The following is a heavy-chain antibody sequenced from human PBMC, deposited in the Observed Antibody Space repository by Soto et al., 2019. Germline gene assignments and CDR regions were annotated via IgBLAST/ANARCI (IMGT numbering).Heavy chain of an antibody. J-gene: IGHJ3*01. V-gene: IGHV3-74*01. CDR2: IHSDASST. Sequence: EVQLVESGGGLVQPGESLRLSCAASGFTFSYYRMHWVRQAPGKGLVWVSRIHSDASSTTYADSVKGRFTISRDNARNTLYLQMNSLRAEDTAVYYCARGDRGAFDLWGQGRVVTVSS. D-gene: IGHD1-26*01. CDR3: ARGDRGAFDL. CDR1: GFTFSYYR.